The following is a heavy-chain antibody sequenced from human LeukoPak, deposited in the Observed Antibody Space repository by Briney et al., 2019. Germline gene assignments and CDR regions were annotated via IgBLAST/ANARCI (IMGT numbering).Heavy chain of an antibody. CDR3: VRENVILSEGDYFDY. J-gene: IGHJ4*02. D-gene: IGHD5/OR15-5a*01. V-gene: IGHV3-66*01. Sequence: GGSLRLSCAASGIAVSDTYMTWVRQAPGKGLEWISVIYATGNTYYADSVKGRFTISRDNSKNTVYLQMNSLRPEDTAVYYCVRENVILSEGDYFDYWGQGTLVAVSS. CDR1: GIAVSDTY. CDR2: IYATGNT.